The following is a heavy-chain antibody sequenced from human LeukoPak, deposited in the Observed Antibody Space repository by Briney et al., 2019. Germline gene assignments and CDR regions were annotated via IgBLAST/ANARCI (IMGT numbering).Heavy chain of an antibody. CDR1: GYTFTGYY. CDR3: ATLPTDVTVAGQGGY. CDR2: INPNSGGT. Sequence: ASVKVSCKASGYTFTGYYMHWVRQAPGQGPEWMGRINPNSGGTNYAQKFQGRVTMTRDTSISTAYMELSRLRSDDTAVYYCATLPTDVTVAGQGGYWGQGTLVTVSS. V-gene: IGHV1-2*06. J-gene: IGHJ4*02. D-gene: IGHD6-19*01.